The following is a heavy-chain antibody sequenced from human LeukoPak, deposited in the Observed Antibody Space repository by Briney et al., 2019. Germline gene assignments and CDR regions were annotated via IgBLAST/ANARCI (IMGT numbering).Heavy chain of an antibody. CDR2: IIGSGDGT. CDR1: GFTFSSYA. V-gene: IGHV3-23*01. J-gene: IGHJ4*02. CDR3: AKGGVGSKSYYNY. D-gene: IGHD3-10*01. Sequence: PGGSLRLSCAASGFTFSSYAMSWVRQAPGKGLEWVSGIIGSGDGTYYADSVKGRFTMFRDNSKNTLYLQMNSLRAEDTAVYYCAKGGVGSKSYYNYWGQGTLVTVSS.